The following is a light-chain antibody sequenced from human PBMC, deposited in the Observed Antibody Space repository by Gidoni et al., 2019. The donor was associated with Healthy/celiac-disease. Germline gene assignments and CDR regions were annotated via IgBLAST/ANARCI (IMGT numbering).Light chain of an antibody. J-gene: IGLJ3*02. CDR2: SND. CDR3: AAWDDSLNGWV. V-gene: IGLV1-44*01. CDR1: SSNIGSNR. Sequence: QSVLTQPPSASGTPGQKVTISCSGSSSNIGSNRVNWYQQLPGTAPKLLIYSNDNRPSGGPDRCSGSKSGTSASLAISGLQSEDEADYYCAAWDDSLNGWVFGGGTKLTVL.